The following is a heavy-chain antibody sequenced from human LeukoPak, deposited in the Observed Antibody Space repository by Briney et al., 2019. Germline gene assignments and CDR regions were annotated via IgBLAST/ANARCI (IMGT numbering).Heavy chain of an antibody. V-gene: IGHV4-31*03. Sequence: PSETLSLTCTVSGGSISSGGYYWSWIRQHPGKGLEWIGYIYYSGSTYYNPSLKSRVTISVDTSKNQFSLKLSSVTAADTAVYYCAIASRTYYYDSSGYFREYYFDYWGQGTLVTVSS. CDR2: IYYSGST. CDR1: GGSISSGGYY. D-gene: IGHD3-22*01. CDR3: AIASRTYYYDSSGYFREYYFDY. J-gene: IGHJ4*02.